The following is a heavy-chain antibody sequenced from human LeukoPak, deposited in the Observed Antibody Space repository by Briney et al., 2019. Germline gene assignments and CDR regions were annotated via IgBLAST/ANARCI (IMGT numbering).Heavy chain of an antibody. CDR2: INHSGGT. V-gene: IGHV4-34*01. D-gene: IGHD3-10*01. CDR1: GGSFSGYS. CDR3: AREYYYGSGSYHKGPYFQQ. Sequence: SETLSLTCAVYGGSFSGYSWSWIRQPPGKGLEWIAEINHSGGTNYNPSLGSRVTVSVDTSKNQFSLKLSSVTAADTAVYYCAREYYYGSGSYHKGPYFQQWGQGTLVTVSS. J-gene: IGHJ1*01.